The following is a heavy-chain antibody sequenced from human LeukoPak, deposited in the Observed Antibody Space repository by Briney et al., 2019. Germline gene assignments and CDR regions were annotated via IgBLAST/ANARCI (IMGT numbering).Heavy chain of an antibody. D-gene: IGHD3-3*01. J-gene: IGHJ4*02. CDR2: IYTSGST. CDR1: GGSISSSNYY. V-gene: IGHV4-61*02. CDR3: ARDALSLGYDFWSGYDLPDFN. Sequence: PSETLSLTCTVSGGSISSSNYYWRWIRQPAGKGLEWIGRIYTSGSTNYNPSLKSRVTISVDTSKNQFSLKLSSVTAADTAVYYCARDALSLGYDFWSGYDLPDFNWGQGTLVTVSS.